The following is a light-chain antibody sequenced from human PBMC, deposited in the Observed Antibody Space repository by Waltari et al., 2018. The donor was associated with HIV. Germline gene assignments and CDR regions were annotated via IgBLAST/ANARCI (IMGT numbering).Light chain of an antibody. J-gene: IGLJ1*01. CDR1: SSDVGAFNY. CDR2: DVS. V-gene: IGLV2-11*01. CDR3: CSYAGSYTFYV. Sequence: QSALTQPRSVSGSPGPSVTISCTGTSSDVGAFNYVSWYQQHPGRAPKLMIYDVSQRPSRVPDRFSGSKSGNTASLTISGLQAEDEADYYCCSYAGSYTFYVFGTGTKVTVL.